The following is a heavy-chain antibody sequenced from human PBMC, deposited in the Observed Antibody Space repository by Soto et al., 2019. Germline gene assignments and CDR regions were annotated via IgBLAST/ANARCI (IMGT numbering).Heavy chain of an antibody. CDR1: GYTFTGYY. CDR3: GSGLKYDLFEC. D-gene: IGHD3-16*01. Sequence: ASVKVSCKASGYTFTGYYMHWVRQAPGQGLEGMGWINPNSGGTNYAQKFQGWVTMTGDTSISTAYMELSRLRSDDTAVYYWGSGLKYDLFECWGQGTLVTVSS. CDR2: INPNSGGT. V-gene: IGHV1-2*04. J-gene: IGHJ4*03.